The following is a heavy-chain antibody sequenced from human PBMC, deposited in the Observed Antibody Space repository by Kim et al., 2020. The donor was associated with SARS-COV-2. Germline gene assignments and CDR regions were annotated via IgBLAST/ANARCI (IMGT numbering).Heavy chain of an antibody. Sequence: GGSLRLSCAASGFTFRSYNMDWVRQSPGRGLEWISSINTGSTHIYCADSVEGRFTISRDNAQNSLYLQMNGLRAEDTAVYYCATSSYDILTGYFYGMDV. CDR1: GFTFRSYN. CDR3: ATSSYDILTGYFYGMDV. CDR2: INTGSTHI. V-gene: IGHV3-21*01. J-gene: IGHJ6*01. D-gene: IGHD3-9*01.